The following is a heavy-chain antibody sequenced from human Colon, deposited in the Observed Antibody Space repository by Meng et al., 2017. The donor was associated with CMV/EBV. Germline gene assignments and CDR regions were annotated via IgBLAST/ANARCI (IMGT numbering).Heavy chain of an antibody. CDR3: ARVISTPGIIDY. D-gene: IGHD2-21*01. CDR2: TYFRSQWST. CDR1: GDTVSNTFVA. V-gene: IGHV6-1*01. J-gene: IGHJ4*02. Sequence: ISGDTVSNTFVAWNWIRQSPSSGLEWLGRTYFRSQWSTDFAVSLRGRISIKADTAKNQFSLQLTSVTPDDTAIYYCARVISTPGIIDYWGQGSLVTVSS.